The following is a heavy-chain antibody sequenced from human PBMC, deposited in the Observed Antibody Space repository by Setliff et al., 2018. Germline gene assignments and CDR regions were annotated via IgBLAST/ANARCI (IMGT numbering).Heavy chain of an antibody. CDR3: ARAPGTVVVPASRSAFDI. D-gene: IGHD2-2*01. Sequence: ASVKVSCKASGYTFSNYGISWVRQAPGQGLEWMGWISAYNGYIIYAQKLQGRVTMTTDTSTSTAYMGVRSLRSDDTAVYYCARAPGTVVVPASRSAFDIWGQGTMVT. V-gene: IGHV1-18*01. CDR2: ISAYNGYI. CDR1: GYTFSNYG. J-gene: IGHJ3*02.